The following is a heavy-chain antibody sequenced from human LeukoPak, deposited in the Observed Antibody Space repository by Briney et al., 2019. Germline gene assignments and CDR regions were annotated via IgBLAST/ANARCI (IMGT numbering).Heavy chain of an antibody. V-gene: IGHV4-59*01. D-gene: IGHD6-19*01. CDR2: IYYSGST. J-gene: IGHJ2*01. Sequence: PSETLSLTCTVSGGSISSYYWSWIRQPPGKGLEWIGYIYYSGSTNYNPSLKSRVTISVDTSKNQFSLKLSSVTAADTAVYYCARVSVLRYSSGWRYFDLWGRGTLVTVSS. CDR1: GGSISSYY. CDR3: ARVSVLRYSSGWRYFDL.